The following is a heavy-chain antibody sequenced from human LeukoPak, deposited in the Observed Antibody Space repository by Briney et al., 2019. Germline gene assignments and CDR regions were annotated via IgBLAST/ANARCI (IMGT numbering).Heavy chain of an antibody. V-gene: IGHV4-59*08. D-gene: IGHD3-10*01. J-gene: IGHJ4*02. CDR1: GGSISTFY. CDR2: IYYSGST. CDR3: ARRGSFDSGSYDY. Sequence: PSEPLSLTCTVSGGSISTFYWSWIRQPPGKGLEWLGYIYYSGSTNYNPSLKSRVTISVDTSQNQFPLKLSSVTAADTAVYYCARRGSFDSGSYDYWGQGTLVTVSS.